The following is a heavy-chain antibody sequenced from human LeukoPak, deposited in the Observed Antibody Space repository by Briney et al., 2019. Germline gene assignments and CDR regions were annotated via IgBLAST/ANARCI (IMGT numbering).Heavy chain of an antibody. V-gene: IGHV1-69*13. CDR1: GGTFSSYA. CDR2: IIPIFGTA. Sequence: SVKVSCKASGGTFSSYAISWVRQAPGQGLEWMGGIIPIFGTANYAQKFQGRVTITADESTSTAYMELSSLRSEDTAVYYCARDRCGAAAGFDYWGQGTLVTVSS. CDR3: ARDRCGAAAGFDY. J-gene: IGHJ4*02. D-gene: IGHD6-13*01.